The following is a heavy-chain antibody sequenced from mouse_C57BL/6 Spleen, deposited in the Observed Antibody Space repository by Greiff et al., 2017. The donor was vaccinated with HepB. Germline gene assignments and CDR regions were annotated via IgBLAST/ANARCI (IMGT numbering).Heavy chain of an antibody. V-gene: IGHV1-82*01. CDR1: GYAFSSSW. CDR3: ARGITTGDYAMDY. CDR2: MYPGDGDT. J-gene: IGHJ4*01. Sequence: VKLQQSGPELVKPGASVKISCKASGYAFSSSWMNWVKQRPGKGLEWIGRMYPGDGDTNYNGKFKGKATLTADKSSSTAYMQLSSLTSEDSAVHFCARGITTGDYAMDYWGQGTSVTVSS. D-gene: IGHD1-1*01.